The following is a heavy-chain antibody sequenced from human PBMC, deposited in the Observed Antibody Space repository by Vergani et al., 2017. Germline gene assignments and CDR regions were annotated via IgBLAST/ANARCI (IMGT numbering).Heavy chain of an antibody. D-gene: IGHD5-18*01. CDR3: ASVRGYCADFDY. J-gene: IGHJ4*02. V-gene: IGHV4-59*01. Sequence: QVQLQESGPGLVKPSETLSLTCTVSGGSISSYYWSWIRQPPGKGLEWIGYIYYSGSTNYNPSLKSRVTISVDTSKNQFSLKLSSVTAADTAVYYCASVRGYCADFDYWGQGTLVTVSS. CDR1: GGSISSYY. CDR2: IYYSGST.